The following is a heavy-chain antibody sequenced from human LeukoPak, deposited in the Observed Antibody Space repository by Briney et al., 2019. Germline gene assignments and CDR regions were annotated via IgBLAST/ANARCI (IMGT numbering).Heavy chain of an antibody. V-gene: IGHV4-34*01. J-gene: IGHJ4*02. CDR1: GGSFSGYY. CDR2: INHRGGT. Sequence: PSETLSLTCAVYGGSFSGYYWSWIRQPPGKGLEWIGEINHRGGTYYNPSLKSRVTLSVDTSKNQFSLKMNSVTAADTAVYYCARGRYSQYFDYWGQGTLVTVSS. D-gene: IGHD5-18*01. CDR3: ARGRYSQYFDY.